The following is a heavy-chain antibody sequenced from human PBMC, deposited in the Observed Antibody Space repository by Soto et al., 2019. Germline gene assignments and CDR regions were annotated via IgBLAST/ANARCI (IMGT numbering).Heavy chain of an antibody. V-gene: IGHV4-4*02. J-gene: IGHJ4*02. CDR3: ARIYSSSWYARRDYFDY. Sequence: PSETLSLTCAVSGGSISSSNWWSWVRQPPGKGLEWIGEIYHSGSTNYNPSLKSRVTISVDKSKNQFSLKLSSVTAADTAVYYCARIYSSSWYARRDYFDYWGQGTLVTVSS. D-gene: IGHD6-13*01. CDR2: IYHSGST. CDR1: GGSISSSNW.